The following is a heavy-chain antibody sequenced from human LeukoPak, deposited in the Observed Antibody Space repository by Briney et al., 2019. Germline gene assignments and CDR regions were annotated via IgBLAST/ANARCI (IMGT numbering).Heavy chain of an antibody. CDR2: IYVGGRT. D-gene: IGHD4-17*01. J-gene: IGHJ4*02. CDR3: AREKTRAWARYGDTGFDY. CDR1: GLTVSSNY. Sequence: PGGSLRLSFAASGLTVSSNYMSWVRQAPGKGLEWGSVIYVGGRTYYADSVKGRFTISRDNSKNTLYLQMHCLRAEDTAVYYCAREKTRAWARYGDTGFDYWGQGTLVTVSS. V-gene: IGHV3-66*01.